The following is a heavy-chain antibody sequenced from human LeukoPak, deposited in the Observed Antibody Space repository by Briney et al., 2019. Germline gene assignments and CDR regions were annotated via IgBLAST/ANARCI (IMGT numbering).Heavy chain of an antibody. Sequence: PGRSLRLSCAASGFTFSSYGMHWVRQASGKGLEWVAFIWYDGSNKYYADSVKGRFTISRDNSKNTLYLQMNSLRAEDTAVYYCARVHWYYFDYWGQGTLVTVSS. CDR3: ARVHWYYFDY. CDR2: IWYDGSNK. CDR1: GFTFSSYG. V-gene: IGHV3-33*01. J-gene: IGHJ4*02.